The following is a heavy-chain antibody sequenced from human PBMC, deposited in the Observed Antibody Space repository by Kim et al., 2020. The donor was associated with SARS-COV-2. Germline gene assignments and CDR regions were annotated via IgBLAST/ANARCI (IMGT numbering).Heavy chain of an antibody. D-gene: IGHD3-10*01. Sequence: ASVKVSCKASGYTFTSYALNWVRQAPGQGLEWMGWINTNTGNPTYAQGFTGRFVFSLDPSVSTAYLQISSLKAEDTAVYYCAVLLWFGELSQYGMDVWGQGTTVTVSS. CDR1: GYTFTSYA. J-gene: IGHJ6*02. V-gene: IGHV7-4-1*02. CDR3: AVLLWFGELSQYGMDV. CDR2: INTNTGNP.